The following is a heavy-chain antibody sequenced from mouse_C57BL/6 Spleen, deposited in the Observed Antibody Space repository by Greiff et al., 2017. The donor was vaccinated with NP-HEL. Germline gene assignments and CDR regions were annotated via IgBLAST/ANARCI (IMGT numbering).Heavy chain of an antibody. CDR2: IYPGSGST. D-gene: IGHD1-1*01. CDR1: GYTFTSYW. CDR3: AKGVITTGSFDY. V-gene: IGHV1-55*01. J-gene: IGHJ2*01. Sequence: VQLQQPGAELVKPGASVKMSCKASGYTFTSYWITWVKQRPGQGLEWIGDIYPGSGSTNYNEKFKSKATLTVDTSSSTAYMQLSSLTSEDSAVYYCAKGVITTGSFDYWGQGTTLTVSS.